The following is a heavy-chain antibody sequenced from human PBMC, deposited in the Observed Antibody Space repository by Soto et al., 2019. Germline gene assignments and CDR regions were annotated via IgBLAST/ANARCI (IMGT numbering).Heavy chain of an antibody. CDR1: GYTFTSYG. Sequence: GASVKVSCKASGYTFTSYGISWVRQAPGQGLEWMGWISAYNGNTNYAQKLQGRVTMTTDTSTSTAYMELGSLRSDDTAVYYCARDWDPYSSGWYADYWGQGTLVTVSS. V-gene: IGHV1-18*01. CDR2: ISAYNGNT. CDR3: ARDWDPYSSGWYADY. J-gene: IGHJ4*02. D-gene: IGHD6-19*01.